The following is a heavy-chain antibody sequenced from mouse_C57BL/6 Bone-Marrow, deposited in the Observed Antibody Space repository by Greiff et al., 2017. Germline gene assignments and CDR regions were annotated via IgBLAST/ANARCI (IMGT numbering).Heavy chain of an antibody. J-gene: IGHJ2*01. CDR1: GYSITSGYY. CDR3: GRDELLHFDY. D-gene: IGHD2-12*01. CDR2: ISYDGSN. Sequence: VQLKQSGPGLVKPSQSLSLTCSVTGYSITSGYYWNWIRQFPGNQLELMGYISYDGSNNYNPSLKNRISITRDTSKNQFFLKLTSVTTEDTATYYCGRDELLHFDYWGQGTTLTVSS. V-gene: IGHV3-6*01.